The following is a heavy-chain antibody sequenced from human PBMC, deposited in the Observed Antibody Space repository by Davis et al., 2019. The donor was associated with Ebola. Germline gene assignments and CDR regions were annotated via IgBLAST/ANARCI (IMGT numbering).Heavy chain of an antibody. Sequence: PSEILSLTCTASGGSISSYYWSWIRQLAGKGLEWIGRIYTSGSTNYNPSLKSRVTISVDTSKNQFSLKLSSVTAAETAVYYCARWVEYSSSSWEVGSFDYWGQGTLVTVSS. CDR3: ARWVEYSSSSWEVGSFDY. D-gene: IGHD6-6*01. V-gene: IGHV4-4*07. CDR2: IYTSGST. J-gene: IGHJ4*02. CDR1: GGSISSYY.